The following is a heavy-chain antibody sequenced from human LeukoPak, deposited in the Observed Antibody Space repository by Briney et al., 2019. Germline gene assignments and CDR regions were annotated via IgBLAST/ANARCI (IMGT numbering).Heavy chain of an antibody. CDR3: ATPREYYDSSGYGYFDY. CDR1: GYTLTELS. CDR2: FDPEDGET. J-gene: IGHJ4*02. Sequence: GAPVKVSCKVSGYTLTELSMHWVRQAPGKGLEWMGGFDPEDGETIYAQKFQGRVTMTEDTSTDTAYMELSSLRSEDTAVYYCATPREYYDSSGYGYFDYWGQGTLVTVSS. V-gene: IGHV1-24*01. D-gene: IGHD3-22*01.